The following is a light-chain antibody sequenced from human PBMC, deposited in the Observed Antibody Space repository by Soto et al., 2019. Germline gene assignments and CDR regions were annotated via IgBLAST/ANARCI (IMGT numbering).Light chain of an antibody. J-gene: IGLJ3*02. V-gene: IGLV1-40*01. CDR3: QSFDSSLSGSV. CDR2: GNT. Sequence: QSVLTQPPSVSAAPGQRVTISCTGSTSNIGTGYDVQWYQQLPGTAPKLLIYGNTNRPSGVPDRFSGSRSGTSASLAISGLQAEDEADYYCQSFDSSLSGSVFGGGTKLTVL. CDR1: TSNIGTGYD.